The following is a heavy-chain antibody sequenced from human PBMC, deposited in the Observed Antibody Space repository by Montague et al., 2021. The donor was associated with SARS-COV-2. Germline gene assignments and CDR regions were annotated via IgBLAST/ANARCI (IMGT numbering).Heavy chain of an antibody. J-gene: IGHJ6*02. CDR1: GGSISSSSYY. CDR3: ARQGTGRYLDWLLYGMDV. Sequence: SETLSLTCTVSGGSISSSSYYWGWIRQPPGKGLEWIGSIYYSGGTYYNPSLKSRVTISVDTSKNQFSLKLSSVTAADTAVYYCARQGTGRYLDWLLYGMDVWGQGTTVTVSS. CDR2: IYYSGGT. D-gene: IGHD3-9*01. V-gene: IGHV4-39*01.